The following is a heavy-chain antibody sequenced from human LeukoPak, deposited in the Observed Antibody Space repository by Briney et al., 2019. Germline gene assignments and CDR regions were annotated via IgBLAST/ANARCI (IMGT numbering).Heavy chain of an antibody. CDR1: GFSFSTYG. V-gene: IGHV3-23*01. D-gene: IGHD1-26*01. J-gene: IGHJ4*02. Sequence: GGSLRLSCAASGFSFSTYGMSWVRQAPGKGLEWVSAISGSGGSTYYADSVKGRFTITRDNSKNTLYLQVNSLRAEDTALYYCAKEKGEWEQRGLSLVYRGQGTLVTVSS. CDR3: AKEKGEWEQRGLSLVY. CDR2: ISGSGGST.